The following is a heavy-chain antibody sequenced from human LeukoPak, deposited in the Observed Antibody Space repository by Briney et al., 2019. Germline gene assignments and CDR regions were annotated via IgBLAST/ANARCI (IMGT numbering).Heavy chain of an antibody. V-gene: IGHV3-30*18. CDR3: AKEPTGLDY. J-gene: IGHJ4*02. CDR1: GFTFSSYG. Sequence: GRSLRLSCAASGFTFSSYGMHWVRQAPGKGLEWVAVISYDGSNKYCADSMKGRFTISRDNSKNTLYLQMNSLRAEDTAVYYCAKEPTGLDYWGQGTLVTVSS. CDR2: ISYDGSNK.